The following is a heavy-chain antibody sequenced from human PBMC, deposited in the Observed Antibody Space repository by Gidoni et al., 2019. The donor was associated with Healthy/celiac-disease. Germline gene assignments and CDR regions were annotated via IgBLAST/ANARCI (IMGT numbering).Heavy chain of an antibody. CDR3: ARDQGVVVIMSWFDP. CDR1: LTISSDA. V-gene: IGHV3-30-3*01. D-gene: IGHD3-22*01. J-gene: IGHJ5*02. CDR2: RSYDGSNK. Sequence: LTISSDAMHWVRQDPGKGLEWVAVRSYDGSNKYFADSVKGRFTISRDNSKTTLYLQMNSLRAEDTAVYYCARDQGVVVIMSWFDPWGQGTLVTVSS.